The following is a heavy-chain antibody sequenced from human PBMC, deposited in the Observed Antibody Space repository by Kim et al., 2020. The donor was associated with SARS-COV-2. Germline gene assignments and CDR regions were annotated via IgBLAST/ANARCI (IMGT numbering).Heavy chain of an antibody. Sequence: YAQEFQGRVTMNKDTDTTSVYMDLSSLRSEDTAVYYCAREYSGTYHFDYWGQGTLVTVSS. J-gene: IGHJ4*02. V-gene: IGHV1-46*01. D-gene: IGHD1-26*01. CDR3: AREYSGTYHFDY.